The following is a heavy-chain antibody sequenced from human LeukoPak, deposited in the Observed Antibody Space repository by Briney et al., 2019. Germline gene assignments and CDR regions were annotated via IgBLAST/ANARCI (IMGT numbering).Heavy chain of an antibody. V-gene: IGHV3-21*04. D-gene: IGHD3-22*01. CDR1: GLTFSRYN. J-gene: IGHJ4*02. Sequence: GGSLTLSCAASGLTFSRYNMNWVRQAPGKGLEWVSSIGTSSNNIYYADSVKGRFTISRDNSKNTLYLQMNSLRAEDTAVYYCAIMGGYDSSGYYDHPVDYWGQGTLVTVSS. CDR2: IGTSSNNI. CDR3: AIMGGYDSSGYYDHPVDY.